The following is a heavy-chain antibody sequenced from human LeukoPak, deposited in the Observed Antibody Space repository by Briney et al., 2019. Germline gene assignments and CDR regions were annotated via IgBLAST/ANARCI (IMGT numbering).Heavy chain of an antibody. CDR2: ISSSSSYI. CDR3: ARENAVDDFWSGYYTSYYGMDV. CDR1: GFTFSSYN. V-gene: IGHV3-21*01. J-gene: IGHJ6*02. Sequence: GGSLRLSCAASGFTFSSYNMNWVRKAPGKGLEWVSSISSSSSYIYYADSVKGRFTISRDNAKNSLYLQMNSLRAEDTAVYYCARENAVDDFWSGYYTSYYGMDVWGQGTTVTVSS. D-gene: IGHD3-3*01.